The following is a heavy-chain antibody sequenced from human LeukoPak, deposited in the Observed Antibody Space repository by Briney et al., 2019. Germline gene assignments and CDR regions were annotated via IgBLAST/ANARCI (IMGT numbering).Heavy chain of an antibody. CDR2: INPSGGNT. CDR1: GYTFTSYY. J-gene: IGHJ4*02. D-gene: IGHD3-3*01. V-gene: IGHV1-46*01. CDR3: ARGATHRGIWSGYYFDY. Sequence: ASVKVSCKASGYTFTSYYMHWVRRAPGQGLEWMGIINPSGGNTSYAQKFQGRVTMTRDTSTSTVYMELSSLRSEDTAVYYCARGATHRGIWSGYYFDYWGQGALVTVSS.